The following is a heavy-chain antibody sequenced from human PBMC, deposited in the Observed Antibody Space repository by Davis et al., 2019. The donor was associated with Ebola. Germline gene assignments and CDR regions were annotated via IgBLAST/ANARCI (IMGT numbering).Heavy chain of an antibody. CDR3: ARDQYCSSTSCYRPPYYYGMDV. D-gene: IGHD2-2*01. CDR1: GFTFSSYG. CDR2: ISYDGSNK. J-gene: IGHJ6*02. V-gene: IGHV3-30*03. Sequence: GGSLRLSCAASGFTFSSYGMHWVRQAPGKGLEWVGVISYDGSNKYYADSVKGRFTISRDNSKNTLYLQMNSLRAEDTAVYYCARDQYCSSTSCYRPPYYYGMDVWGQGTTVTVSS.